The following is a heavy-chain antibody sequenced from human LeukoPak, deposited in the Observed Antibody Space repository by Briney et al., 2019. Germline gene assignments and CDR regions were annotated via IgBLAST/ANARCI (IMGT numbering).Heavy chain of an antibody. D-gene: IGHD3-16*02. V-gene: IGHV3-23*01. J-gene: IGHJ4*02. CDR1: GFTFSSYA. CDR3: ASEPFIGGDPIVY. CDR2: FGNSGSST. Sequence: GGSLRLSCAASGFTFSSYAMSWVRQAPGKGLEWVAIFGNSGSSTYYADSVKGRFTISRDNSKNTLYLQMNSLRTEETAVDYLASEPFIGGDPIVYWGQGTLVTVSS.